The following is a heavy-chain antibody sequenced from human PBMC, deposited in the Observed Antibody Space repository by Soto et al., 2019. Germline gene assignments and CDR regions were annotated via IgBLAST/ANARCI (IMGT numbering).Heavy chain of an antibody. J-gene: IGHJ3*02. Sequence: GSLRLSCAASGFTSSSYWMSWVRQAPGKGLEWVANIKVDGSEKNYVDSVKGRFTISRDNAKNSLYLQMDSLRDEDTALYYCARDSNPTYSSSWYDAFDIWGQGTMVTVSS. V-gene: IGHV3-7*01. CDR3: ARDSNPTYSSSWYDAFDI. D-gene: IGHD6-13*01. CDR2: IKVDGSEK. CDR1: GFTSSSYW.